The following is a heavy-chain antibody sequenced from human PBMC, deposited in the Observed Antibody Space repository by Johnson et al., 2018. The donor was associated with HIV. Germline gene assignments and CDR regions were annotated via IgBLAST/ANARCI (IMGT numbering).Heavy chain of an antibody. J-gene: IGHJ3*02. V-gene: IGHV3-30-3*01. D-gene: IGHD1-1*01. Sequence: VQLVESGGGLVQPGGSLRLSCAASGFTFSSYAMHWVRQAPGKGLEWVAVISYDGSNKYYADSVTGRFTISRDNSKNTLYVQMNSLRAEYTAVYYCAKDHLERTDAFDIWGQGTMVTFSS. CDR1: GFTFSSYA. CDR3: AKDHLERTDAFDI. CDR2: ISYDGSNK.